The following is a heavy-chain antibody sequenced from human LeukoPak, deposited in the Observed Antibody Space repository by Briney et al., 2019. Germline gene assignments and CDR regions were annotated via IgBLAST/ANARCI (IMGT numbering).Heavy chain of an antibody. CDR3: AKAVVAADSFEY. V-gene: IGHV3-7*01. CDR1: GFIFSGHY. CDR2: IDQHGSEK. Sequence: LSGGSLRLSCAASGFIFSGHYMNWVRQAPGKGLEWVANIDQHGSEKQYVDSVKGRFTISRDNTKNLVFLQMDNLRVEDTAVYCCAKAVVAADSFEYWGQGTQVIVSS. J-gene: IGHJ4*02. D-gene: IGHD2-15*01.